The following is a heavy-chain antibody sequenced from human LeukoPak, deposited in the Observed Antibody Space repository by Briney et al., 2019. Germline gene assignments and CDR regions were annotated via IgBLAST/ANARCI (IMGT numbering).Heavy chain of an antibody. D-gene: IGHD3-10*01. Sequence: GGSLRLSCAGSGFTFSHYAMSWVRQAPGKRLEWVSAIDGSGDNTYYADSVKGRFTVSRDNFQNTLYLHMNSLRSDATAVYYCAKRMYGSGNPYYWGQGTLVTVSS. CDR2: IDGSGDNT. V-gene: IGHV3-23*01. CDR3: AKRMYGSGNPYY. CDR1: GFTFSHYA. J-gene: IGHJ4*02.